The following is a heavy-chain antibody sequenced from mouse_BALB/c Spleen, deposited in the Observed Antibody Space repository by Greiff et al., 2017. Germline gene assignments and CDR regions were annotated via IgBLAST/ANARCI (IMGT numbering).Heavy chain of an antibody. D-gene: IGHD2-4*01. CDR1: GFTFSSYT. CDR3: ARQTMITGRGFDY. Sequence: EVMLVESGGGLVQPGGSLKLSCAASGFTFSSYTMSWVRQTPEKRLEWVAYISNGGGSTYYPDTVKGRFTISRDNAKNTLYLQMSSLKSEDTAMYYCARQTMITGRGFDYWGQGTTLTVSS. J-gene: IGHJ2*01. CDR2: ISNGGGST. V-gene: IGHV5-12-2*01.